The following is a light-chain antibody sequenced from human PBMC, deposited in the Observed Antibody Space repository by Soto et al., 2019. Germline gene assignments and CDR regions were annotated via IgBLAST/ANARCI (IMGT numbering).Light chain of an antibody. Sequence: EVVMTQSPATLSVSPGERAPLSCRASQSVNNFLAWYQQRPGQAPRLLIYDASNRATGIPARFSGSGSGTDFTLTISSLEPEDFAVYYCQHRSNWPLTFGGGTKVDIK. J-gene: IGKJ4*01. CDR1: QSVNNF. CDR3: QHRSNWPLT. V-gene: IGKV3-11*01. CDR2: DAS.